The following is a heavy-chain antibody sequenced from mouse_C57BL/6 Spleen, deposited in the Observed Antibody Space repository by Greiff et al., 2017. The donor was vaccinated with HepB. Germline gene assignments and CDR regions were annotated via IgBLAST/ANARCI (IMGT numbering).Heavy chain of an antibody. CDR3: ARSSYYYGSSYDY. D-gene: IGHD1-1*01. CDR2: ISSGSSTI. J-gene: IGHJ2*01. V-gene: IGHV5-17*01. CDR1: GFTFSDYG. Sequence: DVKLQESGGGLVKPGGSLKLSCAASGFTFSDYGMHWVRQAPEKGLEWVAYISSGSSTIYYADTVKGRFTISRDNAKNTLFLQMTSLRSEDTAMYYCARSSYYYGSSYDYWGQGTTLTVSS.